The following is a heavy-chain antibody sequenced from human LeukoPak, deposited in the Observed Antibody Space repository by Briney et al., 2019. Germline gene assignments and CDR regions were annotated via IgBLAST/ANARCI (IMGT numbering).Heavy chain of an antibody. CDR3: AKDDYYDTSGYRD. V-gene: IGHV3-23*01. J-gene: IGHJ4*02. D-gene: IGHD3-22*01. CDR2: ISGSGGST. Sequence: ETLSLTCTVSGGSISSSSYYWGWIRQPPGKGLEWVSAISGSGGSTYYADSVKGRFTISRDNSKNTLYLQMNSLRAEDTAVYYCAKDDYYDTSGYRDWGQGTLVTVSS. CDR1: GGSISSSSYY.